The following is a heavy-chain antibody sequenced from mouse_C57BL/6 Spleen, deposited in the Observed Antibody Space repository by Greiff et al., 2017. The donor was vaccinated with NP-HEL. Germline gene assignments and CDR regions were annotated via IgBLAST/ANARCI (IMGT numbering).Heavy chain of an antibody. CDR1: GFSLTSYG. CDR2: IWSGGST. V-gene: IGHV2-2*01. D-gene: IGHD2-2*01. CDR3: ARNRAYGYDGTWFAY. J-gene: IGHJ3*01. Sequence: QVQLKESGPGLVQPSQSLSITCTVSGFSLTSYGVHWVRQSPGKGLEWLGVIWSGGSTDYNAAFISRLSISKDNSKSQVFFKMNSLQADDTAIYYCARNRAYGYDGTWFAYWGQGTLVTVSA.